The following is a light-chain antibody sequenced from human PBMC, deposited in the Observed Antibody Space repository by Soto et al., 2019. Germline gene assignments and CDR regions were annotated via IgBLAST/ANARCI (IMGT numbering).Light chain of an antibody. Sequence: QSVLTQPASVSGSPGQSITISCTGTSGDIGGYNYVSWYQQHPGKAPKLMIYEVSNRPSGVSNRFSASKSGTTASLTISGLQAEDEADYYCSSYTSSSTLYVFGTGTKLTVL. CDR3: SSYTSSSTLYV. CDR1: SGDIGGYNY. J-gene: IGLJ1*01. V-gene: IGLV2-14*01. CDR2: EVS.